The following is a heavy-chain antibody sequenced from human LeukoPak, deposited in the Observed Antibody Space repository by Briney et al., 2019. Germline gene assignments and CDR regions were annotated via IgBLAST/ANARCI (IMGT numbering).Heavy chain of an antibody. D-gene: IGHD3-10*01. V-gene: IGHV1-46*02. J-gene: IGHJ3*02. Sequence: ASVKVSCKASGYTFNTYGITWVRQAPGQGLEWMGIINPSGGSTSYAQKFQGRVTMTRDTSTSTVYMELSSLRSEDTAVYYCARGNLITNDAFDIWGQGTMVTVSS. CDR2: INPSGGST. CDR3: ARGNLITNDAFDI. CDR1: GYTFNTYG.